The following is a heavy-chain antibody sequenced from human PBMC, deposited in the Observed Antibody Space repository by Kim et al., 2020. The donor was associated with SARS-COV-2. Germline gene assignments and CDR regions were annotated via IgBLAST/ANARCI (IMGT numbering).Heavy chain of an antibody. CDR1: GYIFTNYW. CDR3: ARLKFYTLGRSRNRPDY. CDR2: IDPSGSYA. Sequence: GESLKISCETSGYIFTNYWIIWVRQMPGKGLEWVGNIDPSGSYANYSPSFRGRVTISAAKYISTTYLQWGSLKASDTAIYYCARLKFYTLGRSRNRPDYWGQGTLVTVSS. D-gene: IGHD3-16*01. J-gene: IGHJ4*02. V-gene: IGHV5-10-1*01.